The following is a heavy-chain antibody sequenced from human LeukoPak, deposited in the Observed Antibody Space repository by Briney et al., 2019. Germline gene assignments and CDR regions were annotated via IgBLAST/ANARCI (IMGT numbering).Heavy chain of an antibody. D-gene: IGHD2-2*01. Sequence: ASVKVSCKASGYTFTSYDINWVRQATGQGLEWMGWMNPNSGGTNYAQKFQGRVTMTRDTSISTAYMELSRLRSDDTAVYYCARGRCSSTSCHPFSDNWFDPWGQGTLVTVSS. CDR3: ARGRCSSTSCHPFSDNWFDP. CDR1: GYTFTSYD. J-gene: IGHJ5*02. CDR2: MNPNSGGT. V-gene: IGHV1-2*02.